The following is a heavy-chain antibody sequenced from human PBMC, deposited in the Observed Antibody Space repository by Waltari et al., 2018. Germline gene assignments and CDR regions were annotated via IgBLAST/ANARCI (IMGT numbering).Heavy chain of an antibody. CDR3: VRESFGNDI. CDR1: GYPFNDAW. CDR2: IKREIDGGTA. Sequence: QLVESGGGLVKPGESLRLSCVGSGYPFNDAWMNWVRQAPGKGREWVGRIKREIDGGTAEYVESVKDRFTISRDDSKNTLYLQMNGLKSEDSAVYFCVRESFGNDIWGQGTLVTVSS. V-gene: IGHV3-15*01. D-gene: IGHD3-10*01. J-gene: IGHJ4*02.